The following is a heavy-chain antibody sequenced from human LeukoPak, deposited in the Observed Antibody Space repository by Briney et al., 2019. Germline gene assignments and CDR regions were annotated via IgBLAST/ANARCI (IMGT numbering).Heavy chain of an antibody. CDR3: ARHLHTNKSPSGPVGY. J-gene: IGHJ4*02. CDR2: VYYTGST. Sequence: SETLSLTCTVSDGSISGNYWAWIRQPPGKGLEWIGYVYYTGSTNYNPSLVSRVTISADMSTNQFSLRLTSVTAADTAIYYCARHLHTNKSPSGPVGYWGQGILVSVSS. V-gene: IGHV4-59*08. D-gene: IGHD3-10*01. CDR1: DGSISGNY.